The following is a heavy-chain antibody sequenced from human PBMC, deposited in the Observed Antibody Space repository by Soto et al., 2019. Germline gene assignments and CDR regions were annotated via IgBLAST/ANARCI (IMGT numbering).Heavy chain of an antibody. D-gene: IGHD6-6*01. CDR2: IYYSVST. Sequence: LSRAFQGESLATNSLSWIVQPLGKELKWIGYIYYSVSTKYKHSLKNRVTISVDTSKNQFSLKLSSVTAADTAVYYCAREVIAARPYYTDYSCPGTLVAVS. CDR3: AREVIAARPYYTDY. V-gene: IGHV4-59*01. J-gene: IGHJ4*02. CDR1: GESLATNS.